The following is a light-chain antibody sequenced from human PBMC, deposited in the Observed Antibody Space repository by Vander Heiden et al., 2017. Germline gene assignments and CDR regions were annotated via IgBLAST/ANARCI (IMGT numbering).Light chain of an antibody. CDR1: QSISTD. Sequence: IQMTQSPSTLSASVGDRVTITCRASQSISTDLAWYQRKPGTAPKLLIYKASTLESGVPSRFSGSGSGTEFTLTISSLQPDDFATYYCQQYNTYWTSGQGTKVEIK. CDR2: KAS. J-gene: IGKJ1*01. V-gene: IGKV1-5*03. CDR3: QQYNTYWT.